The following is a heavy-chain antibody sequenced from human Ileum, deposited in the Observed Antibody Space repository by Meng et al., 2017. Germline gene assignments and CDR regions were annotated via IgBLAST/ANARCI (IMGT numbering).Heavy chain of an antibody. CDR1: GGSVSTSDYQ. D-gene: IGHD7-27*01. CDR3: ARDHWGSLDY. V-gene: IGHV4-61*08. J-gene: IGHJ4*02. CDR2: AGT. Sequence: QVQLQESGPGLVRPSVTLSLLCPVSGGSVSTSDYQWGWIRQPPGKGLEWIGYAGTNYNPSLKSRVTISVDTSKRQFSLKLTSVTAADTAVYYCARDHWGSLDYWGQGILVTVSS.